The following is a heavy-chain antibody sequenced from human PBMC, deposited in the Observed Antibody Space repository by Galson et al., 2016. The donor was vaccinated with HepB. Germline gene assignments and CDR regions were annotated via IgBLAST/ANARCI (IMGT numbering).Heavy chain of an antibody. Sequence: SETLSLTCTVSGGSINNFYWTWIRQTPGKGLEWIGYIHSTGGTSYSPSLETRVTMSVDTSKNQFSLNLSSVTGADTAVYYCARCRRGPWGLDYWGQGALVTVSS. V-gene: IGHV4-59*12. D-gene: IGHD7-27*01. CDR2: IHSTGGT. J-gene: IGHJ4*02. CDR1: GGSINNFY. CDR3: ARCRRGPWGLDY.